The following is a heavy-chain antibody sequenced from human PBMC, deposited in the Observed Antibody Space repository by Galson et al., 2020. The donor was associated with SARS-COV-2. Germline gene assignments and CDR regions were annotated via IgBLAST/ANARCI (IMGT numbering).Heavy chain of an antibody. CDR2: IAYRGTT. Sequence: SETLSLTCSVSGGSINSSPNYWGWIRQPPGQGLEWTGSIAYRGTTYYKPSLKSRVTISEDTSNNQFSLKLSSVTAADTAVYYCARHRAGSAYYAFDVWGQGTVVTVSS. CDR3: ARHRAGSAYYAFDV. V-gene: IGHV4-39*01. D-gene: IGHD3-22*01. CDR1: GGSINSSPNY. J-gene: IGHJ3*01.